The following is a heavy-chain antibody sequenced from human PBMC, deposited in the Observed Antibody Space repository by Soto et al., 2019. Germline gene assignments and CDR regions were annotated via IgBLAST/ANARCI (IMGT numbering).Heavy chain of an antibody. CDR3: ASGTNGAFFVY. CDR2: ISSRSSTI. V-gene: IGHV3-11*01. CDR1: GFTFSDYY. Sequence: QVQLVESGGGLVKPGGSLRLSCAASGFTFSDYYMSWIRQAPGKGLEWVSYISSRSSTIFYAHSVKGRFTISRDNVKNSLYLQMNSLRAEDTAVYYCASGTNGAFFVYWGQGILVTVSS. J-gene: IGHJ4*02. D-gene: IGHD2-8*01.